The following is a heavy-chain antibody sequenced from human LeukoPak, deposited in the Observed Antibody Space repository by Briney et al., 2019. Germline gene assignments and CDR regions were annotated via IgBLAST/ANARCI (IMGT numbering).Heavy chain of an antibody. CDR2: VNHSGGT. V-gene: IGHV4-34*01. J-gene: IGHJ4*02. D-gene: IGHD3-10*01. Sequence: KSGGSLRLSCAASGFTFSNAWMSGIRQPPGKGLEWIGEVNHSGGTNYNTSLKSRVTISIDTSKNQFYLRLTSVTAADTAVYHCARFTPPSCLPIGLNNSGSFDYWGQGTLVTVSS. CDR1: GFTFSNAW. CDR3: ARFTPPSCLPIGLNNSGSFDY.